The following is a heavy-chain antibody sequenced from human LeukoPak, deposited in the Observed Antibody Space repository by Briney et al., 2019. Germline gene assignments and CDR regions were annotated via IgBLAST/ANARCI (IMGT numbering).Heavy chain of an antibody. CDR1: GFTLSSYG. D-gene: IGHD3-22*01. J-gene: IGHJ4*02. CDR2: IWYDGSNK. V-gene: IGHV3-33*01. CDR3: ARGVYYYDSSGSRDPYYFDY. Sequence: GRSLRLSCAASGFTLSSYGMHWVRQAPGKGLEWVAVIWYDGSNKYYADSVKGRFTISRDNSKNTLYLQMNSLRAEDTAVYYCARGVYYYDSSGSRDPYYFDYWGQGTLVTVSS.